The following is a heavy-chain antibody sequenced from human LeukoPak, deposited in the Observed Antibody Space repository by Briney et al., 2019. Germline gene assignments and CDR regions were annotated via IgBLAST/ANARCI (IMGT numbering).Heavy chain of an antibody. V-gene: IGHV3-74*01. Sequence: GGSLRLSCAASGFTFSSYWMNWVRHAPEKGRVWVSRIHSYGFSTIYADSVKGRFTISRDNAKNTLYLQMNSLRAEDTAVYYCERDERVLLAPGHYYYYMAVWGKGTTVTIS. J-gene: IGHJ6*03. CDR3: ERDERVLLAPGHYYYYMAV. CDR1: GFTFSSYW. D-gene: IGHD1-14*01. CDR2: IHSYGFST.